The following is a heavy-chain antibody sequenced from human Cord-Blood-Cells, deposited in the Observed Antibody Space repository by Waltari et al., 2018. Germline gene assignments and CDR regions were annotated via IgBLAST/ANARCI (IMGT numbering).Heavy chain of an antibody. D-gene: IGHD3-22*01. J-gene: IGHJ4*02. V-gene: IGHV4-39*01. CDR3: ASPGADYYDSSGYLYYFDY. Sequence: QLQLQESGPGLVKPSETLSLTRTLSGGSISSRSYYWGSIRQPPRQGLEWIGSIYYSGSTYYNPSLKSRVTISVDTSKNQFSLKLSSVTAADTAVYYCASPGADYYDSSGYLYYFDYWGQGTLVTVSS. CDR1: GGSISSRSYY. CDR2: IYYSGST.